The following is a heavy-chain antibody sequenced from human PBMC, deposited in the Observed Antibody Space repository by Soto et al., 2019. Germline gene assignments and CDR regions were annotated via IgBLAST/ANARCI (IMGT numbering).Heavy chain of an antibody. V-gene: IGHV3-30*02. Sequence: HPGGSLRLSCAASGFTFSSHGMHWVRQAPGKGLEWVALIWYDGSNKYDADAVKGRFTISRDNSKNTLYLQMDSLRVEDTAVYYCAKDGGDALRAMVRGAIMNAFDMWGQGTMVTVSS. J-gene: IGHJ3*02. CDR1: GFTFSSHG. CDR2: IWYDGSNK. D-gene: IGHD3-10*01. CDR3: AKDGGDALRAMVRGAIMNAFDM.